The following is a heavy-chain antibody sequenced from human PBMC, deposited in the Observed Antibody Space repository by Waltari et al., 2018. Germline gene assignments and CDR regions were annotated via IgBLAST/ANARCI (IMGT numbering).Heavy chain of an antibody. CDR3: ARGFDPGAFDI. CDR1: GFTVSSNY. Sequence: EVQLVESGGGLIQPGGSLRLSCAASGFTVSSNYMSWVRQAPGKGCWWCSFICSGGRQYFADSGKGRFTISRDNSKNKLYLQMNRLRAEDTAVYYCARGFDPGAFDIWGQGTMVTVSS. J-gene: IGHJ3*02. CDR2: ICSGGRQ. V-gene: IGHV3-53*01.